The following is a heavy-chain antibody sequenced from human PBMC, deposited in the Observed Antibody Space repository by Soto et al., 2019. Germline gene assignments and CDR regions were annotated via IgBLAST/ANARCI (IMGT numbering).Heavy chain of an antibody. D-gene: IGHD2-2*01. V-gene: IGHV1-18*01. CDR3: ARSSYCSSTSCSPYYFDY. J-gene: IGHJ4*02. Sequence: ASVKVSCKASGYTSTSYGITWVRQAPGQGLEWMGWISAYNGNTNYAQKLQGRVTMTTDTSTSTAYMELRSLRSDDTAVYYCARSSYCSSTSCSPYYFDYWGQGTLVTVSS. CDR2: ISAYNGNT. CDR1: GYTSTSYG.